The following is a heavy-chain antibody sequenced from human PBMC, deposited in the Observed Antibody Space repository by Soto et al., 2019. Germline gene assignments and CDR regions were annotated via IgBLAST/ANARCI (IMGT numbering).Heavy chain of an antibody. D-gene: IGHD1-26*01. J-gene: IGHJ5*02. CDR1: GYTFTSYG. V-gene: IGHV1-18*01. Sequence: QVQLVQSGAEVKKPGASVKVSCKASGYTFTSYGISWVRQAPGQGLEWMGWISAYNGNTNYAQKVKSRITITTDTPTSTAYMKLRSMRSDDTAGYYCGRASGSPYWFNPWGQATLVTVSS. CDR2: ISAYNGNT. CDR3: GRASGSPYWFNP.